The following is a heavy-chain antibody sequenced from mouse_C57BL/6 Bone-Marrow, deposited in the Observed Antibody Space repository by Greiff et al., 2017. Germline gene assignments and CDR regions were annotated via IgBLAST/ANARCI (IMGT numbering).Heavy chain of an antibody. CDR3: TTYYYVFAY. V-gene: IGHV1-82*01. D-gene: IGHD1-1*01. J-gene: IGHJ3*01. Sequence: VHLVESGPELVKPGASVKISCKASGYAFSSSWMNWVKQRPGKGLEWIGRIYPGDGDTNYNGKFKGKATITADTSSNTAYLQLSSLTSEDTAVYYCTTYYYVFAYWGQGTLVTVSA. CDR1: GYAFSSSW. CDR2: IYPGDGDT.